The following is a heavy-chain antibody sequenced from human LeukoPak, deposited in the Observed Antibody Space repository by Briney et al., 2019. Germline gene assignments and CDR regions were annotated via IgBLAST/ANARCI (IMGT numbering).Heavy chain of an antibody. CDR1: GYTFTSYG. CDR3: ARTVYSSGSDSFDY. J-gene: IGHJ4*02. CDR2: INPNSGGT. Sequence: ASVKVSCKASGYTFTSYGISWVRQAPGQGLEWMGWINPNSGGTNYAQKFQGRVTMTRDTSISTAYMELSRLRSDGTAVYYCARTVYSSGSDSFDYWGQGTLVTVSS. V-gene: IGHV1-2*02. D-gene: IGHD6-19*01.